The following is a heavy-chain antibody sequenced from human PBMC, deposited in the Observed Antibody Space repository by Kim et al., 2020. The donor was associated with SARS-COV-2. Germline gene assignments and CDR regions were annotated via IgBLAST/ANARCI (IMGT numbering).Heavy chain of an antibody. CDR3: AREIDYYYGMDV. V-gene: IGHV4-34*01. J-gene: IGHJ6*02. Sequence: NYNPSRSSRVTRSVATSKTQFSLKLSSVTAADTAVYYCAREIDYYYGMDVWGQGTTVTVSS.